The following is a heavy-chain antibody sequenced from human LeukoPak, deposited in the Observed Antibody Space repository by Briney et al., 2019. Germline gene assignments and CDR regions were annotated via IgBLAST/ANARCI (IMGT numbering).Heavy chain of an antibody. CDR2: INHSGST. Sequence: SETLSLTCAVYGESFSDYYWSWIRQPPGKGLEWIGEINHSGSTNYNPSLKSRVTISVDTSKNQFFLKLNSVTAADTAVYYCARSMRRGSYDSWGQGALVTVSS. CDR3: ARSMRRGSYDS. CDR1: GESFSDYY. D-gene: IGHD1-26*01. J-gene: IGHJ4*02. V-gene: IGHV4-34*01.